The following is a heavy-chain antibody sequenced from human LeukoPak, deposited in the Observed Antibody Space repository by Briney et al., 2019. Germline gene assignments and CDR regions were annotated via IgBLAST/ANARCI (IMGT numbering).Heavy chain of an antibody. CDR1: GFTFSSYA. V-gene: IGHV3-30*04. Sequence: PGGSLRLSCAASGFTFSSYAMHWVRQAPGKGLEWVAVISYDGSNKYYADSVKGRFTISRDNSKNTLYLQMNSLRAEDTAVYYCARVASGSGYAPVDYWGQGALVTVSS. CDR2: ISYDGSNK. CDR3: ARVASGSGYAPVDY. J-gene: IGHJ4*02. D-gene: IGHD3-3*01.